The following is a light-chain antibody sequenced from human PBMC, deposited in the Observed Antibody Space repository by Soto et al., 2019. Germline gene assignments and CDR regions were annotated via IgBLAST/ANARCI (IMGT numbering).Light chain of an antibody. Sequence: EIVLTQSPGTLALSPGARGPLSCRARQSVNSRLAWYPHKPGQAPRLLISGASNRASGIPARFSAWGSGPDFTLTISRVDPADFAFYYCQQYFTSPITFGQGTRLEIK. CDR2: GAS. CDR1: QSVNSR. V-gene: IGKV3-20*01. J-gene: IGKJ5*01. CDR3: QQYFTSPIT.